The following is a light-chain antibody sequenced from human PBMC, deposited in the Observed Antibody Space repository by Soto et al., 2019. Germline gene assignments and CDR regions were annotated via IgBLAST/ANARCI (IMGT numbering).Light chain of an antibody. J-gene: IGLJ2*01. CDR3: SSYTSRVV. CDR2: EVT. CDR1: SSDVGGYNY. V-gene: IGLV2-14*01. Sequence: QSALTQPASVSGSPGQSITISCTGTSSDVGGYNYVSWYQQHPGKAPKLIIYEVTNRPSGVSNRFSGSKSGNTASLTISGLQAEDEADYYCSSYTSRVVFGGGTKL.